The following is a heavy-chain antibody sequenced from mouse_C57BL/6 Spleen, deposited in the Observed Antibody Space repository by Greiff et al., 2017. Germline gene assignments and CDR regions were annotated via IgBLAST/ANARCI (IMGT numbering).Heavy chain of an antibody. CDR2: ISSGSSTI. D-gene: IGHD2-4*01. J-gene: IGHJ4*01. Sequence: DVQLVESGGGLVKPGGSLKLSCAASGFTFSDYGMHWVRQAPEKGLEWVAYISSGSSTIYYADTVKGRFTISRDNAKNTLFLQMTSLRSEDTAMYYCARLRLYDYDDAMDYWGQGTSVTVSS. CDR3: ARLRLYDYDDAMDY. CDR1: GFTFSDYG. V-gene: IGHV5-17*01.